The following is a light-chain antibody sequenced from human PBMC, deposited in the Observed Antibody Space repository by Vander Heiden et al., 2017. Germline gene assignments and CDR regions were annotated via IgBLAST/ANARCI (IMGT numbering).Light chain of an antibody. Sequence: NFMLTQPHSVSESPGKTVTISCTGSSGSIASNYVQWYQQRPGSAPTTMIYEDDQRPSGVPDRISGSIDSSSNSASLTISGLQTEDEADYYCQSYDTTNVVFGGGTKLTVL. J-gene: IGLJ3*02. CDR1: SGSIASNY. V-gene: IGLV6-57*02. CDR2: EDD. CDR3: QSYDTTNVV.